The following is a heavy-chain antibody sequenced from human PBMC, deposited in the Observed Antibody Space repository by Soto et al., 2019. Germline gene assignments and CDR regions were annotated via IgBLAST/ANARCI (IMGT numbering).Heavy chain of an antibody. Sequence: PSETLSLTCTVSGGSISSYYWSWIRQPAGKGLEWIGRIYTSGSTNYNPSLKSRVTMSVDTSKNQFSLKLSSVTAADTAVYYCARVGTMVRGVHMTSYYFDYWGQGTLVTVSS. J-gene: IGHJ4*02. D-gene: IGHD3-10*01. CDR3: ARVGTMVRGVHMTSYYFDY. CDR1: GGSISSYY. V-gene: IGHV4-4*07. CDR2: IYTSGST.